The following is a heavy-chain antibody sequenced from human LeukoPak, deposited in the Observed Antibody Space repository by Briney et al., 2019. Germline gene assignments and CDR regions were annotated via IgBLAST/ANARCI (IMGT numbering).Heavy chain of an antibody. CDR1: GFTFSSYA. D-gene: IGHD3-9*01. V-gene: IGHV3-30*18. CDR3: AKGPVLRYFDWLPWGAFDI. Sequence: PGGSLRLSCAASGFTFSSYAMSWVRQAPGKGLEWVAVISYDGSNKYYADSVKGRFTISRDNSKNTLYLQMNSLRAEDTAVYYCAKGPVLRYFDWLPWGAFDIWGQGTMVTVSS. CDR2: ISYDGSNK. J-gene: IGHJ3*02.